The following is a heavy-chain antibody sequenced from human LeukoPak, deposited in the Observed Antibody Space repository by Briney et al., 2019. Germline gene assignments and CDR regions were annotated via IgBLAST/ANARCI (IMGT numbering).Heavy chain of an antibody. Sequence: GGSLRLSCAASGLTLDEYGMSWVRQAPGKGLEWVSGINRNGGITGYAESVKGRFTISRDNAKNSLYLQMHSLRAEDTASYHCARKGLGGELGGFDYWGQGTLVTVSS. CDR2: INRNGGIT. D-gene: IGHD1-26*01. CDR3: ARKGLGGELGGFDY. V-gene: IGHV3-20*01. CDR1: GLTLDEYG. J-gene: IGHJ4*02.